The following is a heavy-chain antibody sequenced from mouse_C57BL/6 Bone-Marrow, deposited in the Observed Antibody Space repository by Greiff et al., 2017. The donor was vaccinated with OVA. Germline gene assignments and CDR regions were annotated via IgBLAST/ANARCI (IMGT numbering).Heavy chain of an antibody. J-gene: IGHJ4*01. CDR2: IYPGNSDT. CDR1: GYTFTSYW. D-gene: IGHD2-5*01. CDR3: ARKAYYSNYGAMDY. V-gene: IGHV1-5*01. Sequence: VQLQQSGTVLARPGASVKMSCKTSGYTFTSYWMHWVKQRPGQGLEWIGAIYPGNSDTSYNQKFKGKAKLTAVTSASTAYMELSSLTNEDSAVYYCARKAYYSNYGAMDYWGQGTSVTVSS.